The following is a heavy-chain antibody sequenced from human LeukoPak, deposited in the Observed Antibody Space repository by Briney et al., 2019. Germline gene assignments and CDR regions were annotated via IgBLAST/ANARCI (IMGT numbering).Heavy chain of an antibody. CDR1: GGSFSDFY. CDR2: INHSGST. Sequence: SETLSLTCAVYGGSFSDFYWNWIRQPPGRGLEWIGEINHSGSTNYNPSLKGRVTISVDMSKNQFSLNLSSVTAADTAMYYCATDYGGNPFDYWGQGTLVTVSS. D-gene: IGHD4-23*01. CDR3: ATDYGGNPFDY. V-gene: IGHV4-34*01. J-gene: IGHJ4*02.